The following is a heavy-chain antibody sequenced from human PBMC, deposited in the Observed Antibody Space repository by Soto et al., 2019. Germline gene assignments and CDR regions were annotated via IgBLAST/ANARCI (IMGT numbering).Heavy chain of an antibody. CDR1: GYTFTSYG. Sequence: ASVKVSCKASGYTFTSYGISWVRQAPGQGLEWMGWISAYNGNTNYAQKLQGRVTMTTDTSTSTAYMELRSLRSDDTAVYYCARASVVEANYYYYYGMDVWGQGTKVTVSS. CDR3: ARASVVEANYYYYYGMDV. J-gene: IGHJ6*02. V-gene: IGHV1-18*01. CDR2: ISAYNGNT. D-gene: IGHD2-15*01.